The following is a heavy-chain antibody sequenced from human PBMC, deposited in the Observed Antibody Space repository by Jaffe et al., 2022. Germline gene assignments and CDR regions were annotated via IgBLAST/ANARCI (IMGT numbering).Heavy chain of an antibody. Sequence: QVQLVESGGGVVQPGGSLRLSCAASGFTFSSYGMHWVRQAPGKGLEWVAFIRYDGSNKYYADSVKGRFTISRDNSKNTLYLQMNSLRAEDTAVYYCAKERGPFYYDSSGYFDYWGQGTLVTVSS. V-gene: IGHV3-30*02. CDR2: IRYDGSNK. CDR3: AKERGPFYYDSSGYFDY. CDR1: GFTFSSYG. J-gene: IGHJ4*02. D-gene: IGHD3-22*01.